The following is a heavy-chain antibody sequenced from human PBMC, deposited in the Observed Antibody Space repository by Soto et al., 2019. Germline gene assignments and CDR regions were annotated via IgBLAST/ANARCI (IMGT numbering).Heavy chain of an antibody. CDR1: GYTFSNYG. J-gene: IGHJ5*02. V-gene: IGHV1-18*01. D-gene: IGHD2-2*01. CDR3: ERVVPGAEAWFGP. Sequence: QVQLVQSGGEVKRPGASMKVSCKTSGYTFSNYGITWVRQAPGQPLEWLGWISLYSDGTNYAQKFQGRVSMTTDTSTTTAYMELRSVRSDDTAVYYCERVVPGAEAWFGPWGQGTLVTVSS. CDR2: ISLYSDGT.